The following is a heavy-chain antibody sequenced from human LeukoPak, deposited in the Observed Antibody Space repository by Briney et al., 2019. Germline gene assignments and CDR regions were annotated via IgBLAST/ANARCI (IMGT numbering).Heavy chain of an antibody. Sequence: GGSLRLSCAASGFTFSNYSMNWVRQAPGKGLEWVSYISSSSSTIYYADSVKGRFTISRDNAKNSLYLQMNSLRAEDTAVYYCARDHGDYPTIYYYYGMDVWGQGTTVTVSS. V-gene: IGHV3-48*01. CDR2: ISSSSSTI. J-gene: IGHJ6*02. D-gene: IGHD4-17*01. CDR3: ARDHGDYPTIYYYYGMDV. CDR1: GFTFSNYS.